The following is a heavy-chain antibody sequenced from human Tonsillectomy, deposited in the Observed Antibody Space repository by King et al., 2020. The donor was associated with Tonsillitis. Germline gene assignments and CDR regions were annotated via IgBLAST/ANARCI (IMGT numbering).Heavy chain of an antibody. CDR1: EFSLSTSGVG. D-gene: IGHD3-16*01. Sequence: ITLKESGPTLVKSTQTLTLTCTFSEFSLSTSGVGVGWIRQPPGKALEWLAVIYWNDDKYYRPSLKSRLTITKDTSKNQVVLTMTDMDPVDTGTYYCARRPRPWATFDFWGQGTLVTVSS. CDR2: IYWNDDK. J-gene: IGHJ4*02. V-gene: IGHV2-5*01. CDR3: ARRPRPWATFDF.